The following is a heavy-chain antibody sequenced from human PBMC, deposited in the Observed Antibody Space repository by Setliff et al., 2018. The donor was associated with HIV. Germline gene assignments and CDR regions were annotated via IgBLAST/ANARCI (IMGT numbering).Heavy chain of an antibody. CDR1: GFTFSHYA. D-gene: IGHD6-13*01. CDR3: AKATGLGAAGKIDS. CDR2: IYYDGSSQ. Sequence: SGGSLRLSCAVSGFTFSHYAMHWVRQSPGKGLECVALIYYDGSSQYYADSVKGRFTISRDNSKNTLFLQMDRLRAEDTALYYCAKATGLGAAGKIDSWGQGTLVTVSS. J-gene: IGHJ4*02. V-gene: IGHV3-33*06.